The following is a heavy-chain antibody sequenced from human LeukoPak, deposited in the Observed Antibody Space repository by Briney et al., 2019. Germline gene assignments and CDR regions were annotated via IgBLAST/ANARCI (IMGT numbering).Heavy chain of an antibody. V-gene: IGHV4-34*01. CDR2: INHSGST. Sequence: SETLSLTCAAYGGSFSGYYWSWIRQPPGKGLEWIGEINHSGSTNYNPSPKSRVTISVDTSKNQFSLKLSSVTAADTAVYYCARDAAAGTFHFDYWGQGTLVTVSS. J-gene: IGHJ4*02. CDR1: GGSFSGYY. D-gene: IGHD6-13*01. CDR3: ARDAAAGTFHFDY.